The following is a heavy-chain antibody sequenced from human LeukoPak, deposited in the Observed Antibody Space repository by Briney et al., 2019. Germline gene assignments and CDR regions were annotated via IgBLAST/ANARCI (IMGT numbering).Heavy chain of an antibody. CDR2: INTNTGNP. J-gene: IGHJ5*02. V-gene: IGHV7-4-1*02. CDR1: GYTFTSYA. Sequence: GASVKVSCKASGYTFTSYAMNWVRQAPGQGLEWMGWINTNTGNPTYAQGFTGRFVFSLDTSVSTAYLQISSLKAEDTAVYYCARGPAAAGTIGFDPWGQGTLVTVSS. D-gene: IGHD6-13*01. CDR3: ARGPAAAGTIGFDP.